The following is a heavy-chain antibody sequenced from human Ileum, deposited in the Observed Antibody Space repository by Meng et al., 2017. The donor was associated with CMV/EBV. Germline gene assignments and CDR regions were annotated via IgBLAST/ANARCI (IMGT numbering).Heavy chain of an antibody. CDR2: IYPSEST. CDR1: GGSSSSGSYY. J-gene: IGHJ4*02. Sequence: VHLQQSGPGLVKPSHTLSPTCTFSGGSSSSGSYYWSWIRQPAGQGLEWIGRIYPSESTNYNPSLKSRVTISIDTSKNQFSLKLTSVTAADTAVYYCARDTGTTVTGSLFDYWGQGTLVTVSS. CDR3: ARDTGTTVTGSLFDY. V-gene: IGHV4-61*02. D-gene: IGHD1-1*01.